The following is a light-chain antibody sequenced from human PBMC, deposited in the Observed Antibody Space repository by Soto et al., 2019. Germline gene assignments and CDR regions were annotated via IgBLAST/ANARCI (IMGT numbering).Light chain of an antibody. Sequence: EILLTQSPASLSLSPGERATLSCRASQSVDSYLVWYQQKPGQAPRLLIFGSSNRATGIPARFSGSGSGTDFTLTINSLEPEDFAVYYCQQRSKWPITFGQGTRLEIK. CDR1: QSVDSY. CDR3: QQRSKWPIT. CDR2: GSS. V-gene: IGKV3-11*01. J-gene: IGKJ5*01.